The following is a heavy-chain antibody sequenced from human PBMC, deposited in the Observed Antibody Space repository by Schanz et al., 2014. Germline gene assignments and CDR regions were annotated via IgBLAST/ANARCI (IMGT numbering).Heavy chain of an antibody. CDR3: ARSRGFDSIFDF. D-gene: IGHD5-12*01. CDR2: ISPTGSST. CDR1: GFTFSSYA. J-gene: IGHJ4*02. V-gene: IGHV3-23*01. Sequence: EVQVLESGGGLVQPGGSLRLSCAASGFTFSSYAMSWVRQAPGKGLEWVSNISPTGSSTYYADSVKGRFTISRDNSKNTLYLQMNSLRAEDTAVYYCARSRGFDSIFDFWGRGTLVTVSS.